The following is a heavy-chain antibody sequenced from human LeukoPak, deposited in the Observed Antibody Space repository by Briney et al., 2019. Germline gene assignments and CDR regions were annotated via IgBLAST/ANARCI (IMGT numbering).Heavy chain of an antibody. J-gene: IGHJ5*02. V-gene: IGHV5-51*01. CDR3: ARRGGGIVVVPPTWFDT. D-gene: IGHD2-2*01. Sequence: GESLKISCKGSGYSFTTYRIGWVRQMPGKGLEWMGIIFPGDSDTRYSPSFQGQVTISADNSISTAYLQWSSLKASDTAMYYCARRGGGIVVVPPTWFDTWGQGTLVTVSS. CDR2: IFPGDSDT. CDR1: GYSFTTYR.